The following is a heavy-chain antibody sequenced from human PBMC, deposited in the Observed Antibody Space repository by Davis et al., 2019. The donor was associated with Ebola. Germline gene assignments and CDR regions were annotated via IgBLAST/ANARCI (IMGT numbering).Heavy chain of an antibody. CDR1: GYSFTSYW. Sequence: GESLKISCKGSGYSFTSYWIGRDRQIIGIGLGGMGIIYPGDSDTRSSPSFQGQVTISADKSTNTAYLQWSSLRASDSGIYYCARLRGGSGWLNNWFDPWGQGTLVTVSS. D-gene: IGHD6-19*01. J-gene: IGHJ5*02. CDR3: ARLRGGSGWLNNWFDP. V-gene: IGHV5-51*01. CDR2: IYPGDSDT.